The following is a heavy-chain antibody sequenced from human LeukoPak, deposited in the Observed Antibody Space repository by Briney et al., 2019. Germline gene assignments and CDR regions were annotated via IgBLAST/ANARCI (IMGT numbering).Heavy chain of an antibody. CDR2: ISSSGTTI. CDR3: ASGRPFVY. D-gene: IGHD1-1*01. J-gene: IGHJ4*02. CDR1: GFTLSTYE. Sequence: GGSLRLSCAASGFTLSTYEMNLVRQAPGKGLEWVSHISSSGTTIYYADSVKGRFTISRDNAKNSLSLQMNSLKAEDTSVYYSASGRPFVYWGQGTLVTVSS. V-gene: IGHV3-48*03.